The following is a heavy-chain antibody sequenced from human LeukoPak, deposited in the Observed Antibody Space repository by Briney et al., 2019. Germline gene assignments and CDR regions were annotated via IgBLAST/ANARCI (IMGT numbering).Heavy chain of an antibody. D-gene: IGHD3-22*01. CDR2: ISSSGSTI. CDR1: GFTFSNYW. Sequence: GGSLRLSCAASGFTFSNYWMTWVRQAPGKGLEWVSYISSSGSTIYYADSVKGRFTISRDNAKNSLYLQMNSLRAEDTAVYYCARLSRFSSGTQSWGQGTLVTVSS. V-gene: IGHV3-48*04. J-gene: IGHJ5*02. CDR3: ARLSRFSSGTQS.